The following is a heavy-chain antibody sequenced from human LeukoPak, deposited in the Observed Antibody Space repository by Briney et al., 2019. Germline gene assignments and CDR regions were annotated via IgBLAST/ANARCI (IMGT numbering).Heavy chain of an antibody. V-gene: IGHV1-3*01. CDR2: INAGNGNT. CDR3: ASILAPPLKDYYYGMDV. Sequence: ASVKVSCKASGYTFTSYAMHWVRQAPGQRLEWMGWINAGNGNTKYSLKFQGRVTITRDTSASTAYMELSSLRSEDTAVYYCASILAPPLKDYYYGMDVWGQGTTVTVSS. CDR1: GYTFTSYA. J-gene: IGHJ6*02.